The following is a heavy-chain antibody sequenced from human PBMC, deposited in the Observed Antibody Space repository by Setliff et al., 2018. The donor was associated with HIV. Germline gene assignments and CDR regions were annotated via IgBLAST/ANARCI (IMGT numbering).Heavy chain of an antibody. Sequence: PSETLSLTCTVSGDSINSGTYYWSWIRQPAGKGLEWIGRLHLSGDTNYNPSLKSRVTMSIDTSKNQFSLKLSSVTAADTAVYYCARDNSYYYGSGRYSFDYWGQGTLVTAPQ. CDR2: LHLSGDT. CDR3: ARDNSYYYGSGRYSFDY. J-gene: IGHJ4*02. D-gene: IGHD3-10*01. V-gene: IGHV4-61*02. CDR1: GDSINSGTYY.